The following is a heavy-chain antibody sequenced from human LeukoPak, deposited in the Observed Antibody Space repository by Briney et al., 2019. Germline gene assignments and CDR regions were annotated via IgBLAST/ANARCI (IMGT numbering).Heavy chain of an antibody. Sequence: GGSLRLSCAASGFTFSRYSMNSVRQTPGKGLERISYITRRSSTIYYADSVKGRFTISRDNADDLLFLQMNSLRAEDTAVYYCARDPDNFEPNYMDVWGKGTTVTVSS. D-gene: IGHD1-14*01. CDR2: ITRRSSTI. CDR1: GFTFSRYS. J-gene: IGHJ6*03. V-gene: IGHV3-48*01. CDR3: ARDPDNFEPNYMDV.